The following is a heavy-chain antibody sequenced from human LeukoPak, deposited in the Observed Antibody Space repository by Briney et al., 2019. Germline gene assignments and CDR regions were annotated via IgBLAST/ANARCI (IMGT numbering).Heavy chain of an antibody. CDR1: GVSISSSDW. V-gene: IGHV4-4*02. CDR3: ARDGPVTGPYCFDY. D-gene: IGHD6-19*01. J-gene: IGHJ4*02. CDR2: IWRSDHT. Sequence: SGTLSLTCAVSGVSISSSDWWSWVRQPPGRGLEWIGYIWRSDHTNYNPSLKSRVTMSLDKSKNQFSLKLRSVTAADTAVYYCARDGPVTGPYCFDYWGQGTLVTVSS.